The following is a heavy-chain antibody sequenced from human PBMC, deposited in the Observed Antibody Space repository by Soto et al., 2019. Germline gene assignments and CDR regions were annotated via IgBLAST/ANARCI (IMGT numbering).Heavy chain of an antibody. V-gene: IGHV3-21*01. CDR1: GFTFSSYS. CDR2: ISSSSDYI. Sequence: EVQLVESGGGLVKPGGSLRLSCAASGFTFSSYSMNWVRQAPGKGLEWVSSISSSSDYIYYADSVKGRFTISRDNAKNSLYLQMSSLRAEDTAVYDSATRYPAPDYWGQGTLVTVSS. J-gene: IGHJ4*02. D-gene: IGHD3-9*01. CDR3: ATRYPAPDY.